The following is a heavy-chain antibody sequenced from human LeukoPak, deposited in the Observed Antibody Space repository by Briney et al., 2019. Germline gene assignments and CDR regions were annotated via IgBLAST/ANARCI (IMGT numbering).Heavy chain of an antibody. J-gene: IGHJ4*02. V-gene: IGHV3-66*01. Sequence: GGSLRLSCAVSGFTVSRYYMSWVRQAPGKGLEWVCIIYSGDNTYYADSVKGRFTISRDNSKNTLYLQMNSLRVEDTAVYYCARDRGSGYDPGYFDYWGQGTLVTVSS. CDR3: ARDRGSGYDPGYFDY. CDR1: GFTVSRYY. CDR2: IYSGDNT. D-gene: IGHD5-12*01.